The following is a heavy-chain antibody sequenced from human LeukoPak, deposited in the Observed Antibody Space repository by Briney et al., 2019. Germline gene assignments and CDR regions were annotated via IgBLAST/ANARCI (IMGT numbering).Heavy chain of an antibody. CDR3: AKDRAAGYGSGWDYYYGMDV. CDR2: ISYDGSNK. CDR1: GFTFGSYG. D-gene: IGHD3-10*01. J-gene: IGHJ6*04. V-gene: IGHV3-30*18. Sequence: GGSLRLSCAASGFTFGSYGMHWVRQAPGKGLEWVAVISYDGSNKYYADSVKGRFTISRDNSKNTLYLQMNSLRAEDTAVYYCAKDRAAGYGSGWDYYYGMDVWGKGTTVTVSS.